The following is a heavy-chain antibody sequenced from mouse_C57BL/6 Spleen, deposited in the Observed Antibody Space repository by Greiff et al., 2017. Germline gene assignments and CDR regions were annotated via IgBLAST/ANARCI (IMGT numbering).Heavy chain of an antibody. D-gene: IGHD4-1*02. J-gene: IGHJ4*01. CDR1: GYTFTSYW. V-gene: IGHV1-64*01. CDR2: IHPNSGST. Sequence: QVQLQQPGAELVKPGASVKLSCKASGYTFTSYWMHWVKQRPGQGLEWIGMIHPNSGSTNYNEKFKSKATLTVDKSSSTAYLQLSSLTSEDSAVYYWTSSTGRAMDYWGQGTSVTVSS. CDR3: TSSTGRAMDY.